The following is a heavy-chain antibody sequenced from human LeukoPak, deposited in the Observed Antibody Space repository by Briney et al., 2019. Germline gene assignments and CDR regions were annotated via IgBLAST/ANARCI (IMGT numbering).Heavy chain of an antibody. CDR3: AREAYYYYYMDV. J-gene: IGHJ6*03. CDR1: GFTFSAYW. CDR2: INNDGTAT. V-gene: IGHV3-74*01. Sequence: PGGSLRLSCAASGFTFSAYWMHWVRQVPGKGLVWVSRINNDGTATFFADSVKGRFTISRDNAKNSLYLQMNSLRAEDTAVYYCAREAYYYYYMDVWGKGTTVTVSS.